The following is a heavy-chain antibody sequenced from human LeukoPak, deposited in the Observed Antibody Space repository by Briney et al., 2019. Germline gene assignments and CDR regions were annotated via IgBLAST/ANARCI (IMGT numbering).Heavy chain of an antibody. J-gene: IGHJ4*02. Sequence: SETLSLTCAVYGGSFSGYYWSWIRQPPGKGLEWIGEINHSGSTNYNPSLKSRVTISVDTSKNQFSLKLSSVTAADTAVYYCARQLKGRYYYDSSGYRLAFDYWGQGTLVTVSS. CDR2: INHSGST. CDR3: ARQLKGRYYYDSSGYRLAFDY. V-gene: IGHV4-34*01. D-gene: IGHD3-22*01. CDR1: GGSFSGYY.